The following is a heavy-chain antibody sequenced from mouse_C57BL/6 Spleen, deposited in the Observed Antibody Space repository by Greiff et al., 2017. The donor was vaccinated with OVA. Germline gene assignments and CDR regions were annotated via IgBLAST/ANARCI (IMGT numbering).Heavy chain of an antibody. Sequence: VQLQESGAELAKPGASVKLSCKASGYTFTSYWMHWVKQRPGQGLEWIGYINPSSGYTKYNQKFKDKATLTADKSSSTAYMQLSSLTYEDSAVSYCARFDFYDYDEGYAMDYWGQGTSVTVSS. V-gene: IGHV1-7*01. J-gene: IGHJ4*01. D-gene: IGHD2-4*01. CDR1: GYTFTSYW. CDR3: ARFDFYDYDEGYAMDY. CDR2: INPSSGYT.